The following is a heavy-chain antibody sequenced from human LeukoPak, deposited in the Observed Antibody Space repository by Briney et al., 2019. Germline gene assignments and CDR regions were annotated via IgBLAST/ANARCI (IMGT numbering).Heavy chain of an antibody. CDR2: IYYSGST. Sequence: SETLSLTCTVSGGSISSYYWSWIRQPPGKGLEWIGYIYYSGSTNYNPSLKSRVTISVDTSKNQFSLKLSSVTAADTAVYYCASPVDCSSTSCYHSDWFDPWGQGTLVTVSS. J-gene: IGHJ5*02. CDR3: ASPVDCSSTSCYHSDWFDP. CDR1: GGSISSYY. D-gene: IGHD2-2*01. V-gene: IGHV4-59*08.